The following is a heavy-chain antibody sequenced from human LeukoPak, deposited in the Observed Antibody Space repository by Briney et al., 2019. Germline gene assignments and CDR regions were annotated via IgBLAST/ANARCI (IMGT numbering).Heavy chain of an antibody. Sequence: ASVKVSCKASGYTFTSYGISWVRQAPGQGLELMGWISAYNGNRNYAQKLQGRVTMTTDTSTSTAYMELRSLRSDDMVVYYGTRVPRGVGSNWLDPWGPGTPVTVSS. J-gene: IGHJ5*02. CDR1: GYTFTSYG. D-gene: IGHD3-10*01. CDR2: ISAYNGNR. V-gene: IGHV1-18*03. CDR3: TRVPRGVGSNWLDP.